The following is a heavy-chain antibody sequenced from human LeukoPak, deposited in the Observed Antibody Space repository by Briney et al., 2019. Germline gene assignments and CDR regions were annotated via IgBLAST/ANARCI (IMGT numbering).Heavy chain of an antibody. CDR3: ARSPVWWLRNIPFDY. Sequence: ASVKVSCKASGYTFTSYGISWVRQAPGQGLEWMGWISAYNGNTNYAQKLQGRVTMTTDTSTSTAYMELRSLRSDDTAVYYCARSPVWWLRNIPFDYWGQGTLVTVSS. J-gene: IGHJ4*02. CDR2: ISAYNGNT. CDR1: GYTFTSYG. D-gene: IGHD5-12*01. V-gene: IGHV1-18*01.